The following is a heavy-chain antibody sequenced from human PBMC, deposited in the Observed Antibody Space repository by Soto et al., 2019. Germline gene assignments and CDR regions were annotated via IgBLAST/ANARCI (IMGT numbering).Heavy chain of an antibody. CDR3: ARSNYYDDYWSPYDY. CDR2: INWNGGTI. J-gene: IGHJ4*02. CDR1: GFTFDDFG. Sequence: EVQLVESGGGVVRPGGSLRLSCAASGFTFDDFGMSWVREAPGKGLEWVAGINWNGGTIGYADSVKGRFTISRDNAKNSLYLQMSSLSAEDTALYYCARSNYYDDYWSPYDYWGQGTLVTVPS. V-gene: IGHV3-20*04. D-gene: IGHD3-3*01.